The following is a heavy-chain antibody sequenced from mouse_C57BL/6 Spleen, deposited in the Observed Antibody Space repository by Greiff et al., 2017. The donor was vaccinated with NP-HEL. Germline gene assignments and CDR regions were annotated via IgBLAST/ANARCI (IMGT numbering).Heavy chain of an antibody. V-gene: IGHV10-3*01. CDR3: VREGLCYAMYY. J-gene: IGHJ4*01. CDR1: GFTFNTYA. Sequence: EVKLVESGGGLVQPKGSLKLSCAASGFTFNTYAMHWVRQAPGQGLEWVARIRSQSSNYATYYADSVKDRFTSYRDDSQSMRYLQMNNLITKDTAMYYYVREGLCYAMYYWGQGTSVTVSS. CDR2: IRSQSSNYAT.